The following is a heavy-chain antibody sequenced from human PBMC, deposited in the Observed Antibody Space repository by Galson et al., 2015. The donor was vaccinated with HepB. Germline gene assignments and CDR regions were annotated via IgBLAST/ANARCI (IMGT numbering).Heavy chain of an antibody. Sequence: SLRLSCAASGFTFSSYAMHWVRQAPGKGLEWVAVISYDGSNKYYADSVKGRFTISRDNSKNTLYLQMNSLRAEDTAVYYCARGGNEWEPTYGMDVWGQGTTVTVSS. J-gene: IGHJ6*02. D-gene: IGHD1-26*01. V-gene: IGHV3-30-3*01. CDR1: GFTFSSYA. CDR2: ISYDGSNK. CDR3: ARGGNEWEPTYGMDV.